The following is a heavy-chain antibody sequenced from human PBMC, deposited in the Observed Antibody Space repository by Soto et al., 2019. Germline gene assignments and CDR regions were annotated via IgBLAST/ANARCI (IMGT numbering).Heavy chain of an antibody. D-gene: IGHD2-2*01. Sequence: EEQLLESGGGLVQPGGSLRLSCVDSRFSFSSYAMSWVRQAPGKGLEWVSSITSSGDRTHYADSVKGRFTISRDNSKNTLYLQMNSLRAEDTAVYYCARVPRYCGSNSCEGAAYNWFDPWGQGTLVTVSS. J-gene: IGHJ5*02. CDR3: ARVPRYCGSNSCEGAAYNWFDP. CDR1: RFSFSSYA. CDR2: ITSSGDRT. V-gene: IGHV3-23*01.